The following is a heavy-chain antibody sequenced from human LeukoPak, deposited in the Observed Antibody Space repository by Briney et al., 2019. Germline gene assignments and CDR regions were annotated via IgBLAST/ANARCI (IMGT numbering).Heavy chain of an antibody. CDR2: IHYSGST. CDR1: GGFISAYY. V-gene: IGHV4-59*01. J-gene: IGHJ3*02. D-gene: IGHD3-10*01. Sequence: PSETLSLTCTVSGGFISAYYWSWIRQPPGKGLEWIGNIHYSGSTNYNPSLKSRVTISVDRSKNQFSLKLNSVTAADTAVYYCARRMAYYYGSEAFDIWGQGTMVTVSS. CDR3: ARRMAYYYGSEAFDI.